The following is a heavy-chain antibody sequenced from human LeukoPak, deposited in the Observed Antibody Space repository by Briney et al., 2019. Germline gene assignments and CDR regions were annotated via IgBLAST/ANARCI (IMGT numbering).Heavy chain of an antibody. CDR2: ITQDGSDK. D-gene: IGHD2/OR15-2a*01. CDR3: ARDFYGPFYYSGMAV. J-gene: IGHJ6*02. Sequence: GGSLRLSCGASGFTFSNFWMSWVRQVPGKGLEWVANITQDGSDKYYVDSVRGRFTISRDNAENSPYLQMNTLRAKDTAVYYCARDFYGPFYYSGMAVGGQGSSVT. V-gene: IGHV3-7*05. CDR1: GFTFSNFW.